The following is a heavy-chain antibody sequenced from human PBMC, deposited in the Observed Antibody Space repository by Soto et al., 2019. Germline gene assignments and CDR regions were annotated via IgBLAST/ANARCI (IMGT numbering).Heavy chain of an antibody. Sequence: GGSLRLSCAASGFTFSTYAMHWVRQAPGKGLEWVAVISYDGSNKYYADSVKGRFTISRDNSKNTLYLQMNSLRAEDTAVYYCARGGVVPAVSPFDPWGQGTLVTVSS. CDR1: GFTFSTYA. CDR2: ISYDGSNK. CDR3: ARGGVVPAVSPFDP. J-gene: IGHJ5*02. V-gene: IGHV3-30-3*01. D-gene: IGHD2-2*01.